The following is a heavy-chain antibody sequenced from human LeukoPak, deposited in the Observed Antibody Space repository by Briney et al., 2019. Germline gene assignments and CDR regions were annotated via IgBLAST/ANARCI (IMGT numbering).Heavy chain of an antibody. Sequence: VKPGGSLRLSCAASGFTFSYAWMTWVRQAPGKALEWVGRIRGKTDGGTTDYAAPVKGRFTISRDDSKNTLYLQMNSLRTEDTAVYYCTTEMDTAIYYWGQGTLVTVSS. D-gene: IGHD5-18*01. CDR1: GFTFSYAW. V-gene: IGHV3-15*01. CDR2: IRGKTDGGTT. CDR3: TTEMDTAIYY. J-gene: IGHJ4*02.